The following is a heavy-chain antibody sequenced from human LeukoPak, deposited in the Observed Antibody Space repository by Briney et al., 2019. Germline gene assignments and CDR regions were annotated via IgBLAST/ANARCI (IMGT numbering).Heavy chain of an antibody. V-gene: IGHV3-30*04. D-gene: IGHD3-3*01. CDR2: ISYNGSHQ. J-gene: IGHJ4*02. CDR3: ATSIRRITISS. CDR1: GFTFSSYA. Sequence: GGSLRLSCAASGFTFSSYAMHWVRQAPGKGLEWVAVISYNGSHQYYSDSVRGRFTISRDNSRNSVFLQINRLRPEDTAVYYCATSIRRITISSWGQGTLVTVSS.